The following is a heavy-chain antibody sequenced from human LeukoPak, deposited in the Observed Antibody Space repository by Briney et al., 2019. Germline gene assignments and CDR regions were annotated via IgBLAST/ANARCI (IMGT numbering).Heavy chain of an antibody. J-gene: IGHJ4*02. Sequence: SETLSLTCTVSGDYISSGGYYWSWICQHPGKGLEWIGYIYYSGSTYYNPSLNSRATISLDTSKNQFSLILSSVTAADTAVYYCARADNQGYFDYWGQGTLVTVSS. CDR3: ARADNQGYFDY. CDR1: GDYISSGGYY. V-gene: IGHV4-31*03. CDR2: IYYSGST. D-gene: IGHD1-14*01.